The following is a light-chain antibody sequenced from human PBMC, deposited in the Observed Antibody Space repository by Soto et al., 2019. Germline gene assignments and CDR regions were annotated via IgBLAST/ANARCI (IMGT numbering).Light chain of an antibody. CDR3: QQYYTPPYT. J-gene: IGKJ2*01. V-gene: IGKV4-1*01. CDR2: WAS. CDR1: QSILYSSTNENY. Sequence: DIVMTQSPDSLAVSLGERATINCKSSQSILYSSTNENYLAWYQQKPGQPPKLLIYWASTRESGVPDRLSGSGSGTDFTLTISSLQAEDVAVYYCQQYYTPPYTFGQGTKLEI.